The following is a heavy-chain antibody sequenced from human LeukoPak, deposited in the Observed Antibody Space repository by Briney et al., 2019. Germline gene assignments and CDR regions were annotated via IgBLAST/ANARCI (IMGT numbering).Heavy chain of an antibody. J-gene: IGHJ3*01. CDR2: IYYNGNT. D-gene: IGHD2-8*02. CDR1: GGSISSGNYY. Sequence: PSETLSLTCSVSGGSISSGNYYWSWIRQHPGKGLEWIGYIYYNGNTYYNPSLKSRVAISVDTSKNQFSLKLSSVTAADTAVYYCARDQGTYCEDAFDLWGQGTMVAVSS. V-gene: IGHV4-31*03. CDR3: ARDQGTYCEDAFDL.